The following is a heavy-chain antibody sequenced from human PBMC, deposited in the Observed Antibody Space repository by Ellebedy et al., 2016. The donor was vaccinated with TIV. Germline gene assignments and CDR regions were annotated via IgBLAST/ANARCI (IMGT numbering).Heavy chain of an antibody. V-gene: IGHV3-7*04. J-gene: IGHJ6*02. D-gene: IGHD4-17*01. Sequence: PGGSLRLSCAASGFTFSSYWMSWVRQAPGKGLEWVANIKQDGSEKYYVEAVKGRFTISRDNAKNSLYLQMNSLRAEDTAVYYCARYDYGDSALYYYGMDVWGQGTTVTVSS. CDR1: GFTFSSYW. CDR3: ARYDYGDSALYYYGMDV. CDR2: IKQDGSEK.